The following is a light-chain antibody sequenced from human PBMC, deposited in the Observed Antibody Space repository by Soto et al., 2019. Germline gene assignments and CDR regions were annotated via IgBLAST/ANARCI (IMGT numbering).Light chain of an antibody. CDR3: AAWDDRLYV. CDR1: SSNIGSNY. CDR2: RNN. Sequence: QSVLTQPPSASGTPGQRVTISCSGSSSNIGSNYVYWYQQLPGTAPKLLIYRNNQRPSGVPDRLSGSRSGTSASLAISGLRSEDEADYYCAAWDDRLYVFGTGTKLTVL. J-gene: IGLJ1*01. V-gene: IGLV1-47*01.